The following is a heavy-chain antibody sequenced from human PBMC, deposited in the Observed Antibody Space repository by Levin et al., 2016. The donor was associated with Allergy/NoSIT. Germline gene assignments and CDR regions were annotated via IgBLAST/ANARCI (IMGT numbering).Heavy chain of an antibody. CDR3: AHSAMTTVGPAQIPDWYFDL. V-gene: IGHV2-5*02. CDR2: IYWDDDK. Sequence: WIRQPPGKALEWLALIYWDDDKRYSPSLKSRVTITKDTSKKQVLLTMTSMDPADTATYFCAHSAMTTVGPAQIPDWYFDLWGRGTLVTVSS. J-gene: IGHJ2*01. D-gene: IGHD4-23*01.